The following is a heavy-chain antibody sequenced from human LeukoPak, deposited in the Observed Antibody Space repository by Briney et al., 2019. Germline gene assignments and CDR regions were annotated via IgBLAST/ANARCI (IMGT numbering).Heavy chain of an antibody. V-gene: IGHV4-4*02. CDR3: ARGGVRGVIITSRWFDP. J-gene: IGHJ5*02. Sequence: SETLSLTCAVSGGSISSSNWWSWVRQPPGKGLEWIGEIYHSGSTSYNPSLKSRVTISVDTSKNQFSLKLSSVTAADTAVYYCARGGVRGVIITSRWFDPWGQGTLVTVSS. D-gene: IGHD3-10*01. CDR1: GGSISSSNW. CDR2: IYHSGST.